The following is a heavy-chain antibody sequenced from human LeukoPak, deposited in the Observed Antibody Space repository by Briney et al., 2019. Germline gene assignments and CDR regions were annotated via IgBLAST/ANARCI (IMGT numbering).Heavy chain of an antibody. D-gene: IGHD5-24*01. V-gene: IGHV3-30*18. CDR3: AKGEILFDY. J-gene: IGHJ4*02. CDR1: AFTFSSYG. Sequence: GRSLRLSCAASAFTFSSYGMHWVRQAPGKGLEWVAAISYDGRNKYYADSVKGRFTISRDNSKNTLYLQMNSLRAEDTAVYYCAKGEILFDYWGQGTLVTVSS. CDR2: ISYDGRNK.